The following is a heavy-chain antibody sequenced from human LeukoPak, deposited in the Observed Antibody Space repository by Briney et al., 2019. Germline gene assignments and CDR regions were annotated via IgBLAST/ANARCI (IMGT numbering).Heavy chain of an antibody. CDR1: GFTVGSNY. Sequence: GGPLRLSCAASGFTVGSNYMSWVRQAPGEGLEWVSVIYSGGSTYYADSVKGRFTISRDNSKNTLYLQMNSLRAEDTAVYYCARDGRALVRGLYGMDVWGQGTTVTVSS. CDR2: IYSGGST. J-gene: IGHJ6*02. CDR3: ARDGRALVRGLYGMDV. V-gene: IGHV3-66*01. D-gene: IGHD3-10*01.